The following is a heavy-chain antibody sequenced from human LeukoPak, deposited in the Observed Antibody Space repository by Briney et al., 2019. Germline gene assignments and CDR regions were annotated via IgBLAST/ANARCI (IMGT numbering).Heavy chain of an antibody. CDR2: IYYSGST. V-gene: IGHV4-59*01. Sequence: PSETLSLTCSVSGGSISGYYWSWIRQPPGKGLEWIGYIYYSGSTNYNPSLKSRVTISVDTSKNQFSLKLSSVTAADTAVYYCARDLLARVDPWGQGTLVTVSS. D-gene: IGHD6-6*01. J-gene: IGHJ5*02. CDR1: GGSISGYY. CDR3: ARDLLARVDP.